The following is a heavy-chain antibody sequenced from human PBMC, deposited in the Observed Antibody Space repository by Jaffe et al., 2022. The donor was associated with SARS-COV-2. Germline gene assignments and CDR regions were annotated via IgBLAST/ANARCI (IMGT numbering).Heavy chain of an antibody. D-gene: IGHD2-15*01. CDR3: ARFGITATYDY. Sequence: EVQLVESGGGLVQPGGSLRLSCAASGFTFSSYWMAWVRRAPGKGLEWVAHIKEDGSEKYYADSVKGRLTISKDNTKNSLFLQMNTLRAEDSAVYYCARFGITATYDYWGRGTLVAVSS. CDR1: GFTFSSYW. J-gene: IGHJ4*02. CDR2: IKEDGSEK. V-gene: IGHV3-7*01.